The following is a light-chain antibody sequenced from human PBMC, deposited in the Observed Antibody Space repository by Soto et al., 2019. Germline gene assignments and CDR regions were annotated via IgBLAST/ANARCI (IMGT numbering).Light chain of an antibody. Sequence: EVVLTQSPAIVSLSPGERATLSCRASQSISSSLAWYQKKPGQAPRLLIYEASNRATGIPARFSGSGSGTDFTLTISSLEAEDFAVYYCQHRNNWPVFGGGTKVEIK. J-gene: IGKJ4*01. CDR3: QHRNNWPV. CDR1: QSISSS. V-gene: IGKV3-11*01. CDR2: EAS.